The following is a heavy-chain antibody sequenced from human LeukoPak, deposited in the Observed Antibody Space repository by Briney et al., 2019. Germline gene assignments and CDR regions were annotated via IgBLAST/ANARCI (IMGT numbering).Heavy chain of an antibody. CDR2: IYSGGST. CDR3: ARDSSGYYNRFDY. CDR1: GFAVSSNY. J-gene: IGHJ4*02. Sequence: TGGSLRLSCAASGFAVSSNYMSWVRQAPGKGLEWVSVIYSGGSTYYADSVKGRFTISRDNSKNTLYLQMNSLRAEDTAVYYCARDSSGYYNRFDYWGQGTLVTVSS. V-gene: IGHV3-66*02. D-gene: IGHD3-22*01.